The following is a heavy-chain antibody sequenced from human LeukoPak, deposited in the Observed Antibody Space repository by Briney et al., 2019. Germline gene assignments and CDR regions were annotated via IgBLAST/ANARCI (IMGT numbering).Heavy chain of an antibody. CDR1: GFTFSTYA. J-gene: IGHJ6*03. D-gene: IGHD2-2*01. CDR3: ARPQPQFCSSTNCYYMDV. CDR2: ISYDGSNK. Sequence: GGSLRLSCAASGFTFSTYAIHWVRQAPGKGLEWVAAISYDGSNKDYADSVRGRFTISRDNSKNTPYLQMNSLSSEDTAVYYCARPQPQFCSSTNCYYMDVWGKGTTVTVSS. V-gene: IGHV3-30-3*01.